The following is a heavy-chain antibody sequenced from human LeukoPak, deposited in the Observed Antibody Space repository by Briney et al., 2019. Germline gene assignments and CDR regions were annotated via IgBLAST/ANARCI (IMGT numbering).Heavy chain of an antibody. CDR3: ARDPPNSDAFDI. CDR1: GGSLSSYH. D-gene: IGHD4-23*01. CDR2: IYYSGST. Sequence: PSETLSLTCTVSGGSLSSYHWSCLRQPPGKGLECIGYIYYSGSTNYNPSLKSRVTISVDTSKNQFSLKLSSVTAADTAVYYCARDPPNSDAFDIWGQGTMVTVSS. V-gene: IGHV4-59*01. J-gene: IGHJ3*02.